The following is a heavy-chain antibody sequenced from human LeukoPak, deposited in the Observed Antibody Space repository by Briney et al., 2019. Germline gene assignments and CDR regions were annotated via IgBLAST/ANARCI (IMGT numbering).Heavy chain of an antibody. J-gene: IGHJ2*01. CDR1: GYSISSGYY. CDR2: IYHSGST. CDR3: ARVGGSYGPDWYFDL. V-gene: IGHV4-38-2*02. Sequence: SETLSLTCTVSGYSISSGYYWGWIRLPPGKGLEWFGGIYHSGSTSYNPSLKSRVTISVDTSKNQFSLNLTSVTAADTAVYYCARVGGSYGPDWYFDLWGRGTLVTVSS. D-gene: IGHD1-26*01.